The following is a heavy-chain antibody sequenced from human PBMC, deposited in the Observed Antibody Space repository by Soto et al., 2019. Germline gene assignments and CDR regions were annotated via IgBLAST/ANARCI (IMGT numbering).Heavy chain of an antibody. CDR1: GGTFSSYA. Sequence: QVQLVQSGAEVKKPGSSVKVPCKASGGTFSSYAITWVRQAPGQGLEWMGEVIPIFGTANYAQKFQGRVTITADESTSTAYMELSSLRSEDTAVYYCARGGQPHIVVVKHLNAEIFHHWGQGTLVTVSS. D-gene: IGHD2-21*01. CDR3: ARGGQPHIVVVKHLNAEIFHH. J-gene: IGHJ1*01. V-gene: IGHV1-69*12. CDR2: VIPIFGTA.